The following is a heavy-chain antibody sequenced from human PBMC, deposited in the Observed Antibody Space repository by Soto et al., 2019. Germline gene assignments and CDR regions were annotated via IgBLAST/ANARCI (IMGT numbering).Heavy chain of an antibody. Sequence: TKKGLEWVSAIGTAGDTYYPGSVKGRFTISRENAKNSLYLQMNSLRAEDTAVYYCAYFFFKAEDGIRYYFSVSAFLLNRSSDL. CDR2: IGTAGDT. V-gene: IGHV3-13*01. CDR3: AYFFFKAEDGIRYYFSVSAFLLNRSSDL. J-gene: IGHJ2*01. D-gene: IGHD3-9*01.